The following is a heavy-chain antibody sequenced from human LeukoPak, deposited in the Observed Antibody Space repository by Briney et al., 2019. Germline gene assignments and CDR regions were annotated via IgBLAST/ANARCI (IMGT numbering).Heavy chain of an antibody. D-gene: IGHD6-6*01. V-gene: IGHV3-7*05. CDR2: IKQDGSVE. J-gene: IGHJ4*02. CDR1: GFTFSSYW. Sequence: GGSLRLSCAASGFTFSSYWMSWVRQAPGKGLEWVANIKQDGSVEYYVVSVKGRLTISRDNAKESLYLQMNSLRAEDTAVYYCARIGYSSTSFDFWGQGTLVTVSS. CDR3: ARIGYSSTSFDF.